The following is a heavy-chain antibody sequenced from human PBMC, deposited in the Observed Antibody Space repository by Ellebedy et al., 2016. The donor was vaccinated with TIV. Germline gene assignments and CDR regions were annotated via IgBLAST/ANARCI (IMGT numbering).Heavy chain of an antibody. CDR2: ISYSGSS. J-gene: IGHJ2*01. CDR3: AAENGNSYFDL. D-gene: IGHD1-1*01. Sequence: SETLSLTXTVSGGSTSSGGYYWTWIRQHPGKGPEWIGYISYSGSSYYNPALKSRVIISVDTSKNQFSLRLSSVTAADTAVYYCAAENGNSYFDLWGRGTLVTVSS. V-gene: IGHV4-31*03. CDR1: GGSTSSGGYY.